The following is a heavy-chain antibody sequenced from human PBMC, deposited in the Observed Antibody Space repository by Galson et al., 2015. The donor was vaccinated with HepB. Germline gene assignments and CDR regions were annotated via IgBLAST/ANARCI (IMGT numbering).Heavy chain of an antibody. V-gene: IGHV1-46*01. J-gene: IGHJ4*02. CDR1: GYTFTTYY. CDR3: ARDLFGYIGF. D-gene: IGHD5-24*01. Sequence: SVKVSCKASGYTFTTYYIHWVRQAPGQGLEWMGMINPSGGSTTYAQKFQGRVTMTRDTSTSTVYMEPSSLRSEDTAVYFCARDLFGYIGFWGQGTLVTVSS. CDR2: INPSGGST.